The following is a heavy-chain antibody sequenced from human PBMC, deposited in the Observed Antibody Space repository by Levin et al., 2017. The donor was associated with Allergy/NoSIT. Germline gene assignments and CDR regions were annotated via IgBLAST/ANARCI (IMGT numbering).Heavy chain of an antibody. CDR3: ARKGANIVVVPAAYNWFDP. D-gene: IGHD2-2*01. Sequence: SETLSLTCAVYGGSFSGYYWSWIRQPPGKGLEWIGEINHSGSTNYNPSLKSRVTISVDTSKNQFSLKLSSVTAADTAVYYCARKGANIVVVPAAYNWFDPWGQGTLVTVSS. V-gene: IGHV4-34*01. CDR1: GGSFSGYY. CDR2: INHSGST. J-gene: IGHJ5*02.